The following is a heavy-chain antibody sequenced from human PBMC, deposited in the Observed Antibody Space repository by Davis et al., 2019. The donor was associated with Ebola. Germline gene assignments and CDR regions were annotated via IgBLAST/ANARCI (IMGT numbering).Heavy chain of an antibody. J-gene: IGHJ3*02. Sequence: SVTVSCQASGGTFSSYAISWVRQAPGKGLEWMGGFDPEDGETIYAQKFQGRVTITADESTSTAYMELSSLRSEDTAVYYCARRHDYGAHEGAFDIWGQGTMVTVSS. V-gene: IGHV1-69*13. D-gene: IGHD4-17*01. CDR1: GGTFSSYA. CDR3: ARRHDYGAHEGAFDI. CDR2: FDPEDGET.